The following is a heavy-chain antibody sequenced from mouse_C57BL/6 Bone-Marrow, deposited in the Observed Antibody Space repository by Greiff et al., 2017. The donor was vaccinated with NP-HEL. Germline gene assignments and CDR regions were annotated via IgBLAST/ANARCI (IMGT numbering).Heavy chain of an antibody. V-gene: IGHV1-81*01. J-gene: IGHJ3*01. CDR2: IYPRSGNT. D-gene: IGHD2-1*01. CDR3: ARYGNYSFAWFAY. Sequence: QVQLQQSGAELARPGASVKLSCKASGYTFTSYGISWVKQRTGQGLEWIGEIYPRSGNTYYNEKFKGKATLTADKSSSTAYMELRSLTSEDSAVYFCARYGNYSFAWFAYWGQGTLVTVSA. CDR1: GYTFTSYG.